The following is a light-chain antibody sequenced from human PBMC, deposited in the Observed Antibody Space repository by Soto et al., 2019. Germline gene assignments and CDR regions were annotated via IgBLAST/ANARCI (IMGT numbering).Light chain of an antibody. CDR1: QSISNY. Sequence: IQMTQSPSSLSASVGDRVTITCRASQSISNYLDWYQLKPGKAPKLLIYAASSLQSGVPSRFSGSGSGTDFTLTISSLQAEDFATYYCHQNYNVPPWTFGQGTKVEIK. CDR3: HQNYNVPPWT. V-gene: IGKV1-39*01. J-gene: IGKJ1*01. CDR2: AAS.